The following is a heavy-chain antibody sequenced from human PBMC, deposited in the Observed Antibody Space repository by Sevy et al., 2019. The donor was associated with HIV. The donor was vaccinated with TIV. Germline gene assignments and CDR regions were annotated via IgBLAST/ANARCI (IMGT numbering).Heavy chain of an antibody. CDR2: ITGGGGDT. J-gene: IGHJ4*02. Sequence: GGSLRLSCAASGFSFSNYAMGWVRQTPGKGLEWFSAITGGGGDTYNADSVKGRFTISRDNSKNVLFLQMNSLRADDTALYYCAKGSAASRPYYFDYWGQGTLVTVSS. D-gene: IGHD2-2*01. CDR3: AKGSAASRPYYFDY. CDR1: GFSFSNYA. V-gene: IGHV3-23*01.